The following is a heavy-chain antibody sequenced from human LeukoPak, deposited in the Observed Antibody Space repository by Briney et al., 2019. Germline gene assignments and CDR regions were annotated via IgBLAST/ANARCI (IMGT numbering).Heavy chain of an antibody. Sequence: GGSLRLSCAASGFTFSSYAMSWVRQAPGKGLEWVSVIYSGGSTYYADSVKGRFTISRDNSLNTLFLQMDNLRAEDTAVYYCVKTYCSITRCSPGFDSWGQGTLVTVSS. CDR1: GFTFSSYA. D-gene: IGHD3-10*01. V-gene: IGHV3-23*03. J-gene: IGHJ4*02. CDR2: IYSGGST. CDR3: VKTYCSITRCSPGFDS.